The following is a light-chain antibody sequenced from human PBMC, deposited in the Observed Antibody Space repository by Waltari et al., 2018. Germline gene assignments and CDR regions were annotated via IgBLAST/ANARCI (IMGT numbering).Light chain of an antibody. CDR2: AAS. CDR1: QGIRNY. J-gene: IGKJ4*01. CDR3: QQYWSFPLT. Sequence: TQMTQSPSSLSASVGDRLTITCRASQGIRNYSAGFQQKTGRAPKPLIYAASTLQSGVPSKFSGSGSGTDFTLTINSLQPEDFASYYCQQYWSFPLTFGGGTKVEMK. V-gene: IGKV1-16*02.